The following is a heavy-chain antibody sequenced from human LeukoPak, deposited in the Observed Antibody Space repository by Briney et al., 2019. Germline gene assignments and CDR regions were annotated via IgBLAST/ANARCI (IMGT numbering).Heavy chain of an antibody. J-gene: IGHJ4*02. V-gene: IGHV3-11*06. D-gene: IGHD3-22*01. CDR2: ISSSSSYI. CDR3: ARGYYDSSGYLYYFDY. Sequence: PGGSLRLSCAASGFTFSDYYMSWIRQAPGKGLEWVSYISSSSSYIYYADSVKGRFTISRDNAKNSLYLQMNSLRAEDTAVYYCARGYYDSSGYLYYFDYWGQGTLVTVSS. CDR1: GFTFSDYY.